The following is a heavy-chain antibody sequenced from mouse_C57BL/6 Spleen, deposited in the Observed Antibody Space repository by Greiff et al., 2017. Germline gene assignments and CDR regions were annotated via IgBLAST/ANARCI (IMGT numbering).Heavy chain of an antibody. V-gene: IGHV1-19*01. Sequence: EVQLQQSGPVLVKPGASVKMSCKASGYTFTDYYMNWVKQSHGKSLEWIGVINPYNGGTSYNQKFKGKVTLTVDKASSAAYMELNSLTSEDSAVYYCARYYGSSYDYAMDFWGQGASVTVAS. D-gene: IGHD1-1*01. CDR3: ARYYGSSYDYAMDF. J-gene: IGHJ4*01. CDR2: INPYNGGT. CDR1: GYTFTDYY.